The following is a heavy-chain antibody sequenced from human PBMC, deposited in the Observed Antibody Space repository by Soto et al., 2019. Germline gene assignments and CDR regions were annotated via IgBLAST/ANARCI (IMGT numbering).Heavy chain of an antibody. CDR3: ASHYHSNIYHYYYRMDV. CDR1: GGTFSSYA. CDR2: IIPIFGTA. Sequence: QVQLVQSGAEVKKPGSSVKVSCKASGGTFSSYAISWVRQAPGQGLEWMGGIIPIFGTADYAQKFQGRVTSPAHESTTTAYFELSSLRSEDTSVYYCASHYHSNIYHYYYRMDVCIQGTTVTVSS. D-gene: IGHD3-22*01. V-gene: IGHV1-69*12. J-gene: IGHJ6*02.